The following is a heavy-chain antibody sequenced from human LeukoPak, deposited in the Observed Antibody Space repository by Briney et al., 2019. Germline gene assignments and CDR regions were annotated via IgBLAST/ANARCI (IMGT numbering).Heavy chain of an antibody. D-gene: IGHD2-2*01. Sequence: PGGSLRLSCAASGFTFSSYGMSWVRQAPGKGLEWVANIKQDGSEKYYVDSVKGRFTISRDNAKNSLYLQMNSLRAEDTAVYYCAREVRNQLLAFYYYYYMDVWGKGTTVTIPS. CDR1: GFTFSSYG. CDR2: IKQDGSEK. V-gene: IGHV3-7*01. J-gene: IGHJ6*03. CDR3: AREVRNQLLAFYYYYYMDV.